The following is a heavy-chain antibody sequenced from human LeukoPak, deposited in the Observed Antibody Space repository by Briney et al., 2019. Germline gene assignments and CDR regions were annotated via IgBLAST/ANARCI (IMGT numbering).Heavy chain of an antibody. Sequence: SETLSLTCTASGVSISSYYWSWLRQPAEKGLEWVGRIYSSGNTNYNPSLRSRTTISLDKSKNQFSLKLSSVTAADTAVYYCARVLVGASYYYYYMDVWGKGTTVTVSS. V-gene: IGHV4-4*07. CDR2: IYSSGNT. CDR3: ARVLVGASYYYYYMDV. CDR1: GVSISSYY. D-gene: IGHD1-26*01. J-gene: IGHJ6*03.